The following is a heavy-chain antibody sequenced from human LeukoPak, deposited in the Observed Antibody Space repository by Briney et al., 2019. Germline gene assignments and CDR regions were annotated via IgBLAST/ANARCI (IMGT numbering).Heavy chain of an antibody. CDR2: ITGKTDGGTT. Sequence: GGSLRLSCAASGFTFSNAWMSWVRQAPRKGLEWVGRITGKTDGGTTDYAAPVKGRFTISRDDSKNTLYLQMNSLKTEDTAVYYCTTAPPRGDSSKDPPYYWGQGTLVTVSS. V-gene: IGHV3-15*01. CDR1: GFTFSNAW. D-gene: IGHD3-22*01. CDR3: TTAPPRGDSSKDPPYY. J-gene: IGHJ4*02.